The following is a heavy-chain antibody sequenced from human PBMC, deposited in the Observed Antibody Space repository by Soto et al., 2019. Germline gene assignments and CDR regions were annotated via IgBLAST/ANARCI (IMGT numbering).Heavy chain of an antibody. CDR1: GGSISSGGYY. CDR2: IYYSGST. J-gene: IGHJ2*01. V-gene: IGHV4-31*03. D-gene: IGHD2-15*01. CDR3: ARMDIVVVVAATGRALDWYFDL. Sequence: SETLSLTCTVSGGSISSGGYYWSWIRQHPGKGLEWIGYIYYSGSTYYNPSLKSRVTISVDTSKNQFSLKLSSVTAADTAVYYCARMDIVVVVAATGRALDWYFDLWGRGTLITVSS.